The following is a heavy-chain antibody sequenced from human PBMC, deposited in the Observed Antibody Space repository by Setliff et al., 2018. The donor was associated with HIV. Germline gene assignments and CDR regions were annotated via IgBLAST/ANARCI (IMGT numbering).Heavy chain of an antibody. CDR1: GGSISPHY. Sequence: PSETLSLTCTVSGGSISPHYWSWIRQPPGKGLEWIGYIYYSGIISYSPSLKSRITISVDTSKNQFALKLKSVTAADTAVYYCARNGPFPTDAFGIWGQGTKVTVSS. J-gene: IGHJ3*02. CDR3: ARNGPFPTDAFGI. CDR2: IYYSGII. D-gene: IGHD1-1*01. V-gene: IGHV4-59*11.